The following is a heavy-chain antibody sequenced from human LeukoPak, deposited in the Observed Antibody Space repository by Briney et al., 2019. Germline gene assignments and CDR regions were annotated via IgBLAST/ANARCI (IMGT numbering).Heavy chain of an antibody. Sequence: ASVKVSCKASGYNFISYDINWVRQAPGQGLEWMGWISAYNGNTNYAQKLQGRVTMTTDTSTSTAYMELRSLRSDDTAVYYWAREKSRYKYGYNYWGQGTLVTVSS. J-gene: IGHJ4*02. CDR3: AREKSRYKYGYNY. CDR1: GYNFISYD. D-gene: IGHD5-18*01. CDR2: ISAYNGNT. V-gene: IGHV1-18*01.